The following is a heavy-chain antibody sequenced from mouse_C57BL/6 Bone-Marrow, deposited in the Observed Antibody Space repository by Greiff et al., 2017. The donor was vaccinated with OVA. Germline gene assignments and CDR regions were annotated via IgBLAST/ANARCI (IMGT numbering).Heavy chain of an antibody. CDR2: IYPGSGSP. V-gene: IGHV1-55*01. D-gene: IGHD1-1*01. Sequence: VQLQQPGAELVKPGASVKMSCKASGYTFTSYWITWVKQRPGQGLEWIGDIYPGSGSPNYNEKFKSKATLTVATSSSTAYMQLSSLTSEDSAVYYCAITTVVPGDWGQGTTLTVSS. J-gene: IGHJ2*01. CDR1: GYTFTSYW. CDR3: AITTVVPGD.